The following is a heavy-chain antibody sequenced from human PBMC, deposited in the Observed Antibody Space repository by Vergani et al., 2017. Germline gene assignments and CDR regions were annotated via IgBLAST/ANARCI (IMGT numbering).Heavy chain of an antibody. V-gene: IGHV1-69*12. CDR1: GGTFSSYA. J-gene: IGHJ6*02. Sequence: QVQLVQSGAEVKKPGSSVKVSCKASGGTFSSYAISWVRQAPGQGLEWMGGIIPIFGTANYAQKFQGRVTITADESTSTAYMELSSLRSEDTAVYYCARGAYCRSTSCYRRPPYYYDYYGMDVWGQGTTVTVSS. CDR3: ARGAYCRSTSCYRRPPYYYDYYGMDV. CDR2: IIPIFGTA. D-gene: IGHD2-2*01.